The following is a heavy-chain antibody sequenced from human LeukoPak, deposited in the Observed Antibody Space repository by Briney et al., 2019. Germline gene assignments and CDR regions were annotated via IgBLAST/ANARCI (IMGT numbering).Heavy chain of an antibody. Sequence: GGSLRLSCAASGFTFSNYAMRWVRQAPGKGLEHVSAISSNGGSTYYANSVKGRFTISRDNSKNTLYLQMGSLRAEDMAVYYCARVDYGSGCDSWGQGTLVTASS. CDR1: GFTFSNYA. CDR2: ISSNGGST. J-gene: IGHJ4*02. V-gene: IGHV3-64*01. CDR3: ARVDYGSGCDS. D-gene: IGHD6-19*01.